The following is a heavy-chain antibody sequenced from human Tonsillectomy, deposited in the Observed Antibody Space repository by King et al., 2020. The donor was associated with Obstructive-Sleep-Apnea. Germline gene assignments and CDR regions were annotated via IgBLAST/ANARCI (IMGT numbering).Heavy chain of an antibody. CDR2: ISWNSGSI. D-gene: IGHD5-24*01. V-gene: IGHV3-9*01. CDR3: AKAGEMATTIDY. CDR1: GFTFDDYA. J-gene: IGHJ4*02. Sequence: VQLVESGGGLVQPGRSLRLSCAASGFTFDDYAMHWVRQAPGKGLEWGSGISWNSGSIGYADSVKGRFTISRDNAKNSLYLQMNSLRAEDTALYYCAKAGEMATTIDYWGQGTLVTVSS.